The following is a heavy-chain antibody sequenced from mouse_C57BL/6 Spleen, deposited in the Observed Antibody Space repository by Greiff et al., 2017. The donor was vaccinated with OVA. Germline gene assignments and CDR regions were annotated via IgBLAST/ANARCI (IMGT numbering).Heavy chain of an antibody. V-gene: IGHV1-15*01. Sequence: VQLQQSGAELVRPGASVTLSCKASGYTFTDYEMHWVKQTPVHGLEWIGAIDPETGGTAYNQKFKGKAILTADKSSSTAYMELRSLTSEDSADYYCTRDGSSYEDAMDYWGQGTSVTVSS. J-gene: IGHJ4*01. CDR2: IDPETGGT. CDR3: TRDGSSYEDAMDY. CDR1: GYTFTDYE. D-gene: IGHD1-1*01.